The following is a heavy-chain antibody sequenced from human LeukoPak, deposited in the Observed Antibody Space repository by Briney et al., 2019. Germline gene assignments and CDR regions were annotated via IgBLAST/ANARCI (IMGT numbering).Heavy chain of an antibody. CDR3: ARDGKQQLGFDY. J-gene: IGHJ4*02. D-gene: IGHD6-13*01. CDR1: VYTFTIYG. CDR2: INAYNGKT. V-gene: IGHV1-18*01. Sequence: ASVKVSCKASVYTFTIYGISWVRQAPGQGLEWKGWINAYNGKTNHAQNFQGRFTMTTDTSTRTAYMELRSLRSDDTAAYYCARDGKQQLGFDYWGQGTLVTVSS.